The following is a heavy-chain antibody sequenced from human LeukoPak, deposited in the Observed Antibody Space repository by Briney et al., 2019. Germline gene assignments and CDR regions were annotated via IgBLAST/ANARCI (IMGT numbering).Heavy chain of an antibody. V-gene: IGHV4-39*01. CDR1: GGSISSSTYY. CDR3: ARHRIQLWSSLGLNFDY. CDR2: IYYSGST. D-gene: IGHD5-18*01. Sequence: SETLSLTCTVSGGSISSSTYYWGWIRQPPGRGLDWIGSIYYSGSTYYNPSLKSRVTISVDTSKNQFSLKLSSVTAADTAVCYCARHRIQLWSSLGLNFDYWGQGTLVTVSS. J-gene: IGHJ4*02.